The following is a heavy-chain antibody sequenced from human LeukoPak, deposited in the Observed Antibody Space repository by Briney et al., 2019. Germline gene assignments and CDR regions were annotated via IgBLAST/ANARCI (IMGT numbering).Heavy chain of an antibody. V-gene: IGHV4-39*01. CDR2: IYYSGST. CDR3: ARTSMVRGVIPFDP. CDR1: GGSISSSSYY. J-gene: IGHJ5*02. D-gene: IGHD3-10*01. Sequence: PSETLSLTCTVSGGSISSSSYYWGWIRQPPGKGLEWSGSIYYSGSTYYNPSLKSRVTISVATSKNQFSLKLRSVTAADTAVYYCARTSMVRGVIPFDPWGQGTLVTVSS.